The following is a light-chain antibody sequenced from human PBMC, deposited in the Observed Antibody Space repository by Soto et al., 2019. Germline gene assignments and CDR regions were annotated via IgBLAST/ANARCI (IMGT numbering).Light chain of an antibody. CDR3: SSYAGSNAYV. CDR2: EVR. Sequence: QSVLTQPPSASGSPGQSVTFSCTGTSSDVGDYNSVSWHQQYPGKAPKVIIYEVRKRPSGVPDRFSGSKSGNTASLTVSGLQAEDEADYYCSSYAGSNAYVFGTGTKVTVL. J-gene: IGLJ1*01. V-gene: IGLV2-8*01. CDR1: SSDVGDYNS.